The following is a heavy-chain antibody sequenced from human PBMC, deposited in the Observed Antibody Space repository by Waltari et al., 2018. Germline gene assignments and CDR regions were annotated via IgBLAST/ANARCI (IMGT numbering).Heavy chain of an antibody. Sequence: VQLQESGPGLVKPSETLSLTCTVSGGSISSHYWSWIRQPPGKGLEWIGYIYYSGSTNYNPSLKSRVTISVDTSKNQFSLKLSSVTAADTAVYYCARVVVVDEGGFDYWGQGTLVTVSS. CDR1: GGSISSHY. CDR2: IYYSGST. J-gene: IGHJ4*02. V-gene: IGHV4-59*11. D-gene: IGHD3-22*01. CDR3: ARVVVVDEGGFDY.